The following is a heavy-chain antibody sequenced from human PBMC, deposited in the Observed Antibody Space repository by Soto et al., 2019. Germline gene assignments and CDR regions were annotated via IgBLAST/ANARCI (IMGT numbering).Heavy chain of an antibody. Sequence: ASVKVSCKASGYTFTSYGISWVRQAPGQGLEWMGWISAYNGNTNYAQKLQGRVTMTTDTSTSTAYMELRSLRSDDTAVYYCAREKRQYYYDSSGYADYWGQGTLVTVSS. CDR3: AREKRQYYYDSSGYADY. CDR2: ISAYNGNT. J-gene: IGHJ4*02. D-gene: IGHD3-22*01. V-gene: IGHV1-18*01. CDR1: GYTFTSYG.